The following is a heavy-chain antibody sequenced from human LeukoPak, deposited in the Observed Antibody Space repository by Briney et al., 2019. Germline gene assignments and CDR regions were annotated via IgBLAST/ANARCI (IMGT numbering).Heavy chain of an antibody. V-gene: IGHV3-30*18. J-gene: IGHJ4*02. CDR2: ISYDGSNT. CDR1: GFTFSSYG. D-gene: IGHD6-13*01. Sequence: GGSLRLSCAASGFTFSSYGMHWVRQAPGKGLEWVAVISYDGSNTYYADSVQGRFTISRDNSKNTLYLQVNSLRAEDTAVCYCAKAGQQLVRYSFDYWGQGALVTVSS. CDR3: AKAGQQLVRYSFDY.